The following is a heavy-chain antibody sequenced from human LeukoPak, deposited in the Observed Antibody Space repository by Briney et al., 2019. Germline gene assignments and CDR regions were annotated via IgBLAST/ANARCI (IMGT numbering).Heavy chain of an antibody. CDR3: AKDRVGYDILTGAGLDY. Sequence: GGSLRLSCAASGFTFSSYGMHWVRQAPGKGLEWVAVISYDGSNKYYADSVKGRFTISRDNSKNTLYLQMNSLRAEDTAVYYCAKDRVGYDILTGAGLDYWGQGTLVTVSS. CDR1: GFTFSSYG. D-gene: IGHD3-9*01. J-gene: IGHJ4*02. CDR2: ISYDGSNK. V-gene: IGHV3-30*18.